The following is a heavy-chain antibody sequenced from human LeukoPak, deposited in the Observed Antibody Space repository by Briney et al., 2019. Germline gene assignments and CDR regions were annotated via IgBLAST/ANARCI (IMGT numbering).Heavy chain of an antibody. D-gene: IGHD1-1*01. Sequence: ASVKVSCNASGYTFTSYDINWVRQATGQGLEWMGWMNPNSGNTGYAQKFQGRVTITRNTSISTAYMELSSLRSEDTAVYYCARATTTGEGDYWGQGTLVTVSS. CDR2: MNPNSGNT. CDR1: GYTFTSYD. J-gene: IGHJ4*02. CDR3: ARATTTGEGDY. V-gene: IGHV1-8*03.